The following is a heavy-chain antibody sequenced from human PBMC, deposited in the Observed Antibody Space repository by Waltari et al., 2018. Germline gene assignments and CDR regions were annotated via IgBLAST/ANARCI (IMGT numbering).Heavy chain of an antibody. D-gene: IGHD6-6*01. J-gene: IGHJ4*02. Sequence: EVQVLESGGGLVQPGGSLCLPCAASGFTFSTYDMGWVSQAPGKGPGVCSTSDEAGGCTSNADSVRRRFTISRYKSKHIRYLQMNDLGVEDTAIYYCAKYANPSSYLDCWGQGTLVTVSS. V-gene: IGHV3-23*01. CDR2: SDEAGGCT. CDR1: GFTFSTYD. CDR3: AKYANPSSYLDC.